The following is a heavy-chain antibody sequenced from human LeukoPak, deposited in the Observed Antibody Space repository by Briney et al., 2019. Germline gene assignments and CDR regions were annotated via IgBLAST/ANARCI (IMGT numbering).Heavy chain of an antibody. CDR3: ARVGSGWYDNWFDP. CDR1: GDSLSSNSAA. J-gene: IGHJ5*02. D-gene: IGHD6-19*01. CDR2: TYYRSKWYN. V-gene: IGHV6-1*01. Sequence: SQTLSLTCAFSGDSLSSNSAAWNWIRQSPSRGLEWLGRTYYRSKWYNDYAVSGKSRITINPDTSKNQFSLQLNSVTPEDTAVYYCARVGSGWYDNWFDPWGQGTLVTVSS.